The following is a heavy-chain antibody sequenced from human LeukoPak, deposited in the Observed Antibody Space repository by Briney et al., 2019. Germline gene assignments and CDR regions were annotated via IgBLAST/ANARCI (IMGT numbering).Heavy chain of an antibody. Sequence: SETLSLTCAVYGGSFSGYYWSWIRQPPGKGLEWIGEINHSGSTNYNPSLKSRVTISVDTSKNQFSLKLSSVTAADTAVYYCARNPRVVANAFDIRGQGTMVTVSS. J-gene: IGHJ3*02. CDR2: INHSGST. D-gene: IGHD2-2*01. CDR3: ARNPRVVANAFDI. V-gene: IGHV4-34*01. CDR1: GGSFSGYY.